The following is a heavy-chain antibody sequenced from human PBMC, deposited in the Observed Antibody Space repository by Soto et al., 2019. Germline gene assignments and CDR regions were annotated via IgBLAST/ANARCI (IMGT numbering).Heavy chain of an antibody. V-gene: IGHV4-59*01. CDR1: GGTLSDYF. D-gene: IGHD2-8*01. J-gene: IGHJ5*02. CDR3: VRTFPPAPRLALSHSWFVT. CDR2: IYSSGRT. Sequence: SQTLPLPCSVSGGTLSDYFWSWILQSTGKGLEWIGYIYSSGRTDYNPSLKSRATISIDTSKNQIALNLSSVTAADTAVYFCVRTFPPAPRLALSHSWFVTWGPGTLLTVSS.